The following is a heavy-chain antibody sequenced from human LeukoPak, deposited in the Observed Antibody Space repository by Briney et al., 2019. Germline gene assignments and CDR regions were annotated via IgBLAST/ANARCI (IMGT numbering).Heavy chain of an antibody. CDR2: INHSGST. D-gene: IGHD3-10*01. Sequence: SETLSLTCAVYGGSFSGYYWSWIRQPPGKGLEWIGKINHSGSTNYNPSLKSRVTISVDTSKNQFSLKLSSVTAADTAVYYCARGRGGYYGSGSLYYYYYMDVWGKGTTVTVSS. CDR3: ARGRGGYYGSGSLYYYYYMDV. CDR1: GGSFSGYY. J-gene: IGHJ6*03. V-gene: IGHV4-34*01.